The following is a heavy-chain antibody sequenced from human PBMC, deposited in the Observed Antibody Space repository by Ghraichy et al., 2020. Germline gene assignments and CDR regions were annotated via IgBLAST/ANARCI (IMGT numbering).Heavy chain of an antibody. D-gene: IGHD1-26*01. CDR3: ARVTHVGATTGGSTDWFDP. CDR2: INHSGST. CDR1: GFTFSNNW. Sequence: GSQRLSCAASGFTFSNNWMNWVRQAPGKGLEWIGEINHSGSTNYNPSLKSRVTISVDTSKNQFSLKLSSVTAADTAVYYCARVTHVGATTGGSTDWFDPWGQGTLVTVSS. J-gene: IGHJ5*02. V-gene: IGHV4-34*01.